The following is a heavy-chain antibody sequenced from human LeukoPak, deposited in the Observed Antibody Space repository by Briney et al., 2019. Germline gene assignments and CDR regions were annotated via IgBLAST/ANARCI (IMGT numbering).Heavy chain of an antibody. CDR2: ISYDGSNK. CDR3: AAEGGAI. J-gene: IGHJ3*02. V-gene: IGHV3-30*04. D-gene: IGHD3-16*01. CDR1: GFTFSSYS. Sequence: PGKSLRLSCAASGFTFSSYSMHWVRQAPGKGLEWVAVISYDGSNKYYADSVKGRFTISRDNSKNTLYLQMNSLRAEDTAVYYCAAEGGAIWGQGTMVTVSS.